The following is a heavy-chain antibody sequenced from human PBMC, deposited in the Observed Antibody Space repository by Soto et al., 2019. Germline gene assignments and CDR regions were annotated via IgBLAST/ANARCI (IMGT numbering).Heavy chain of an antibody. Sequence: PSETLSLTCAVYGGSFSDYSWTWIRQPPGKGLEWIGEINHSGSTNYNPSLKSRVTISVDTSKNQFSLKLSSVTAADTAVYYCARRYGGTFDYWGQGTLVTVSS. J-gene: IGHJ4*02. CDR2: INHSGST. D-gene: IGHD2-15*01. V-gene: IGHV4-34*01. CDR1: GGSFSDYS. CDR3: ARRYGGTFDY.